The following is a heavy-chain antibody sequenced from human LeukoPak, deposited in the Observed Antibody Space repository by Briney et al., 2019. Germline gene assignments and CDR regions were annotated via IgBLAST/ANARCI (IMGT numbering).Heavy chain of an antibody. CDR1: GGSFSGYY. CDR3: ARGPNYCSSCSCPRDYYYYTDV. V-gene: IGHV4-34*01. D-gene: IGHD2-2*01. Sequence: PSETLSLTCAVYGGSFSGYYWSWICQPPGKGLEWIGEINDSGSTNYNPSLKSRVTISVDTSKNQFSLKLSSVTAADTAVYYCARGPNYCSSCSCPRDYYYYTDVWGEGTTVTVSS. J-gene: IGHJ6*03. CDR2: INDSGST.